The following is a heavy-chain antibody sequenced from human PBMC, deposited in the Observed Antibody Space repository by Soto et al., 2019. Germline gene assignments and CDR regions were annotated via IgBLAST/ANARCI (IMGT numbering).Heavy chain of an antibody. CDR1: GFTFSRYW. CDR2: INSDGSST. Sequence: PGGSLRLSCAASGFTFSRYWMHWVRQAPGKGLVWVSRINSDGSSTSYADSVKGRFTISRDNAKNTLYLQMNSLRAEDTAVYYCVIVYCSGGSCYHLAYWGRRTLDTVSS. D-gene: IGHD2-15*01. V-gene: IGHV3-74*01. CDR3: VIVYCSGGSCYHLAY. J-gene: IGHJ4*01.